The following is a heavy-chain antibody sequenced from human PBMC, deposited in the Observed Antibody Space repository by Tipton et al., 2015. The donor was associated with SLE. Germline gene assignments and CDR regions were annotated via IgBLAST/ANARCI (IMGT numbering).Heavy chain of an antibody. CDR1: GGSISSYY. D-gene: IGHD5-18*01. V-gene: IGHV4-59*08. J-gene: IGHJ2*01. CDR2: IYYSGST. CDR3: ARGGTAMAYWYFDL. Sequence: TLSLTCTVSGGSISSYYWSWIRQPPGKGLEWIGYIYYSGSTNYNPSLKSRVTISVDTSKNQFSLKLSSVTAADTAVYYCARGGTAMAYWYFDLGGRGTLVTVSS.